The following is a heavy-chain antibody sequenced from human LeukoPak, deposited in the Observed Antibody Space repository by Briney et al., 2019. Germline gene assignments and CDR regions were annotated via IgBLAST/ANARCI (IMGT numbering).Heavy chain of an antibody. D-gene: IGHD5-18*01. CDR3: ASLPQDTAMATWADDAFDI. J-gene: IGHJ3*02. CDR2: ISSSSSYI. Sequence: GGSLRLSCAASGFTFSSYSMNWVRQAPGKGLEWVSSISSSSSYIYYADSVKGRFTISRDNAKNSLYLQMNSLRAEDTAVYYCASLPQDTAMATWADDAFDIWGQGTMVTVSS. V-gene: IGHV3-21*01. CDR1: GFTFSSYS.